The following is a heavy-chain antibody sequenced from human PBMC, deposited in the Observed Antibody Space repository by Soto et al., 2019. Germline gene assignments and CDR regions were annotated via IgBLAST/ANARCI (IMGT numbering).Heavy chain of an antibody. D-gene: IGHD3-22*01. CDR3: ASENTNHDYDSGEFVC. J-gene: IGHJ4*02. V-gene: IGHV3-48*03. CDR1: GFTFSGYE. Sequence: GGSLRLSCAASGFTFSGYEMNWVRQAPGKGLEWISYISNSGTTIYYADSVKGRFTISRDNAKNSLYLQMNSLRAEDTAVYYCASENTNHDYDSGEFVCWGQGTLVTVSS. CDR2: ISNSGTTI.